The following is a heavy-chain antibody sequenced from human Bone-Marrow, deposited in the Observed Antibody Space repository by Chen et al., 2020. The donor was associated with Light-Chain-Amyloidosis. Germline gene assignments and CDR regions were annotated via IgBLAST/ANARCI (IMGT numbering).Heavy chain of an antibody. V-gene: IGHV4-39*07. CDR1: GGSISSSIYY. CDR2: IYYSGST. J-gene: IGHJ4*02. CDR3: ARAGDWQWPADFDY. Sequence: QLQLQESGPGLVKPSETLSLTCTVSGGSISSSIYYWGWIRQPPGKGLEWIGSIYYSGSTYYNPSLKSRVTISVDTSKNQFSLKLSSVTAADTAVYYCARAGDWQWPADFDYWGQGTLVTVSS. D-gene: IGHD6-19*01.